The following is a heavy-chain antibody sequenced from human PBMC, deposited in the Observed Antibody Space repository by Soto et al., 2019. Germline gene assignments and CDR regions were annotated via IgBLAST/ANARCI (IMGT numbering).Heavy chain of an antibody. CDR1: GGTFSSYA. CDR2: IIPIFGTA. V-gene: IGHV1-69*01. Sequence: QVQLVQSGAEVKKPGSSVKVSCKASGGTFSSYAISWVRHAPGQGLEWMGGIIPIFGTANYAQKFQGRVTITADESTSTAYMELSSLRSEDTAVYYCARKGALNYYDSPGFSWFDPWGQGTLVTVSS. J-gene: IGHJ5*02. CDR3: ARKGALNYYDSPGFSWFDP. D-gene: IGHD3-22*01.